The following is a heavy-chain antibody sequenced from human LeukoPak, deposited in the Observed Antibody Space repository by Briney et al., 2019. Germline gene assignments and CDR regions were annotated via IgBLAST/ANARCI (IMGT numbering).Heavy chain of an antibody. CDR1: GGTFSSYA. V-gene: IGHV1-69*13. Sequence: SVKVSCKASGGTFSSYAISWVRQAPGQGLEWMGGIIPIFGTANYAQKFQGRVTITADESTSTAYMELSSLRSEDTAVYYCARGRSNYYGMDVWGQGTTVTVSS. J-gene: IGHJ6*02. CDR2: IIPIFGTA. D-gene: IGHD1-26*01. CDR3: ARGRSNYYGMDV.